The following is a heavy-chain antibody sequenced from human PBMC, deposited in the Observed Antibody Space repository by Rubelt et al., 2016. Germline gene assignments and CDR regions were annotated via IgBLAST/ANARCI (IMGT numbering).Heavy chain of an antibody. CDR1: GGSISSSNW. D-gene: IGHD3-16*01. V-gene: IGHV4-4*02. CDR3: AGYFRVGERDWFDP. CDR2: FYHSGST. Sequence: QVQLQESGPGLVKPSETLSLTCTVSGGSISSSNWWSWVRQPPGKGLEWIGEFYHSGSTNYNPSLKSQVTISVDKSKNQFSLKLSSVTAADTAVYYCAGYFRVGERDWFDPWGQGTLVTVSS. J-gene: IGHJ5*02.